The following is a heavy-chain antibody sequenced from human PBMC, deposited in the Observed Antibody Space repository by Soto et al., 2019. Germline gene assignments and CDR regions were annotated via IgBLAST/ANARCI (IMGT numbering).Heavy chain of an antibody. CDR3: DRGEYQLLASVSWFDS. D-gene: IGHD2-2*01. J-gene: IGHJ5*01. CDR1: GGSISDDSY. CDR2: IYHTGNT. Sequence: PSETLSLTSTVSGGSISDDSYWSWIRQTPGKGLEWIGYIYHTGNTYYNPSLRSRVSISVDNSKSPFSLKLISVTAADTAVYFCDRGEYQLLASVSWFDSWGYRTLFPVSS. V-gene: IGHV4-30-4*01.